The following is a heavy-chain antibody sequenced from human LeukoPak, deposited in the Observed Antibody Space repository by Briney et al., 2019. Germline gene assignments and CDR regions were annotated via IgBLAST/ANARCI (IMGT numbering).Heavy chain of an antibody. D-gene: IGHD5-24*01. CDR1: GGSISSSSYY. V-gene: IGHV4-39*07. J-gene: IGHJ4*02. Sequence: SETLSLTCTVSGGSISSSSYYWGWIRQPPGKGLEWIGSIYYSGSTYYNPSLKSRVTISVDTSKNQFSLKLSSVTAADTAVYYCASGRRDGYNQFDYWGQGTLVTVSS. CDR3: ASGRRDGYNQFDY. CDR2: IYYSGST.